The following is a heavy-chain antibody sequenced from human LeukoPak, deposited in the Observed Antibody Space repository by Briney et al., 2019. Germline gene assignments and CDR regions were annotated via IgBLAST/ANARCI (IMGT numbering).Heavy chain of an antibody. CDR3: ARDQIPHYYDSSGYLRN. CDR1: GGTFSSYA. V-gene: IGHV1-69*05. CDR2: IIPIFGTA. J-gene: IGHJ4*02. D-gene: IGHD3-22*01. Sequence: SVKVPCKASGGTFSSYAISWVRQAPGQGLEWMGRIIPIFGTANYAQKFQGRVTITTDESTSTAYMELSSLRSEDTAVYYCARDQIPHYYDSSGYLRNWGQGTLVTVSS.